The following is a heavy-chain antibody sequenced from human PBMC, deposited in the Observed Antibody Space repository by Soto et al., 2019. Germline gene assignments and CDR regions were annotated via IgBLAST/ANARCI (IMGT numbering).Heavy chain of an antibody. J-gene: IGHJ6*02. D-gene: IGHD2-21*01. CDR1: GGSISSGGYY. CDR3: AASCVGCGGFNYYGMDV. V-gene: IGHV4-31*01. Sequence: QVQLQESGPGLVKPSQTLSLTCTVSGGSISSGGYYWSWIRQHPGKGLEWIGYIYYSGSTYYNPSLKGQITISVDTSKNQFSLKLSSVTAADTAVYYCAASCVGCGGFNYYGMDVWGQGTTVTVSS. CDR2: IYYSGST.